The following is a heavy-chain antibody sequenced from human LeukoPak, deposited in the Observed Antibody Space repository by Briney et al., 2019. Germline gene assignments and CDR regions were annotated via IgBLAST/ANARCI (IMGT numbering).Heavy chain of an antibody. CDR3: PRVSGGWGSFDY. V-gene: IGHV4-59*01. D-gene: IGHD3-16*01. CDR1: GGSISSYY. J-gene: IGHJ4*02. CDR2: IYYSGST. Sequence: SETLSLTCTVSGGSISSYYWSWIRQPPGKGLEWIGYIYYSGSTNYNPTLKSRVTISVDTSKNQFSLKLSSVTAADTAVYYCPRVSGGWGSFDYWGQGTLVTVSS.